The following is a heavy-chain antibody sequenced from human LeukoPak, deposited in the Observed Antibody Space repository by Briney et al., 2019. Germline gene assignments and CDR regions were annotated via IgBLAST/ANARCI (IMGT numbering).Heavy chain of an antibody. J-gene: IGHJ4*02. CDR3: ARASMSVAVTWDS. CDR1: GYSITSGYF. V-gene: IGHV4-38-2*02. Sequence: SETLSLTCIVSGYSITSGYFWGWVRQPPGKGLEWIGSISHSGSTYYNPSLKSRVTMSVDTSKNQFSLELNSVTAADTAVYHCARASMSVAVTWDSWGQGTLVTVSS. D-gene: IGHD6-19*01. CDR2: ISHSGST.